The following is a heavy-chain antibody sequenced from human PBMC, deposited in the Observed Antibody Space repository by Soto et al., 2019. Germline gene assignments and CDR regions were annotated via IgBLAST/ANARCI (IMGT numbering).Heavy chain of an antibody. Sequence: EVQLVESGGVVVQPGGSLRLSCAASGFTFDDYTMHWVRQAPGKGLEWVSLISWDGGSTYYADSLKGRFTISRDNSKNSLYLQMNSLRTEDTALYYCAKDIGYSSSSVYYYGMDVWGQGTTVTVSS. CDR1: GFTFDDYT. CDR3: AKDIGYSSSSVYYYGMDV. V-gene: IGHV3-43*01. J-gene: IGHJ6*02. D-gene: IGHD6-6*01. CDR2: ISWDGGST.